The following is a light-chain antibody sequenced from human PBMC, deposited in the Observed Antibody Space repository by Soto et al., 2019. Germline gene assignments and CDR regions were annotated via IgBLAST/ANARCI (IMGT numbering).Light chain of an antibody. CDR1: QSLVYSDGNTY. Sequence: DAVMTQSPLSLPVTLGQPASISCRSSQSLVYSDGNTYLSWFQQRPGQSPRRLIYKVSKRDSGVPERFSGSGSGTDFTLKISRVEAEDVLVHYCLQGSHWPRKFGQGTK. V-gene: IGKV2-30*01. CDR3: LQGSHWPRK. CDR2: KVS. J-gene: IGKJ1*01.